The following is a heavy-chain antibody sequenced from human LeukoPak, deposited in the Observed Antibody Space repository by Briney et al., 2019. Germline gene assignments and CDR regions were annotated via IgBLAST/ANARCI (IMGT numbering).Heavy chain of an antibody. D-gene: IGHD3-10*01. CDR3: ASRILLWFGELDY. Sequence: PGGSLRLSCAASGFTVSSNYMSWVRQAPGKGLEWVSVIYSGGSTYYADSVKGRFTISRDNSKNTLYLQMNSLRAEDTAVYYCASRILLWFGELDYWGQGTLVTVSS. CDR2: IYSGGST. V-gene: IGHV3-53*01. J-gene: IGHJ4*02. CDR1: GFTVSSNY.